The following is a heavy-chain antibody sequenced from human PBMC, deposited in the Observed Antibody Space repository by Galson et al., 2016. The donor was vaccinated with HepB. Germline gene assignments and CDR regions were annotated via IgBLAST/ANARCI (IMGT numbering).Heavy chain of an antibody. D-gene: IGHD6-19*01. Sequence: LSLTCTVSGGSISSSYYYWAWIRQPPGKGLEWIGSIYYSGTTHYNPSLQSRVTISVDTSKNQFSLRLTLVTAADTALDSCARQDRAGPVNFWGQGTMVSVSS. CDR1: GGSISSSYYY. V-gene: IGHV4-39*01. CDR2: IYYSGTT. CDR3: ARQDRAGPVNF. J-gene: IGHJ3*01.